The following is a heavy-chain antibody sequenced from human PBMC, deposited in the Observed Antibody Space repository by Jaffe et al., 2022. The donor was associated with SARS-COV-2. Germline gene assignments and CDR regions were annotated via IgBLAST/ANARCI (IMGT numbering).Heavy chain of an antibody. J-gene: IGHJ4*02. V-gene: IGHV3-74*01. CDR2: IRMDGSRI. Sequence: EVQLVESGGGLVQPGGSLRLSCAASGFTFSSYWMNWVRQVPGKGLVWVSSIRMDGSRINYADSVKGRFTISRDNAKNTVYLQMNSLRAEDTAVYYCARDLGLRESSGCEFDYWGQGTLVTVSS. CDR3: ARDLGLRESSGCEFDY. CDR1: GFTFSSYW. D-gene: IGHD3-22*01.